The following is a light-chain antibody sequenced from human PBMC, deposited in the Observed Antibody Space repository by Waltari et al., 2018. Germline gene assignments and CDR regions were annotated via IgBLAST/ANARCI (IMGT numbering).Light chain of an antibody. CDR3: CSYAGSSLV. J-gene: IGLJ2*01. V-gene: IGLV2-11*01. CDR1: SSDVGGYNY. CDR2: DVS. Sequence: QSALTQPRSVSGSPGQSVTISCTGTSSDVGGYNYASWYQQHPGKAPKLMIYDVSKRPSGVPDRFSGSKSGNTASLSISGLQAEDEADYYCCSYAGSSLVFGGGTKLTVL.